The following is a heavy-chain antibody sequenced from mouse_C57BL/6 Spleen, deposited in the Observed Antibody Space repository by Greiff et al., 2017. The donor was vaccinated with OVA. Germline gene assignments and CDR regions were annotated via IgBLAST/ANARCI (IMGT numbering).Heavy chain of an antibody. D-gene: IGHD1-1*01. J-gene: IGHJ4*01. CDR2: INYDGSST. CDR1: GFTFSDYY. V-gene: IGHV5-16*01. CDR3: ARDGVYYGSSYAMDY. Sequence: EVQRVESEGGLVQPGSSMKLSCTASGFTFSDYYMAWVRQVPEKGLEWVANINYDGSSTYYLDSLKSRFIISRDNAKNILYLQMSSLKSEDTATYYCARDGVYYGSSYAMDYWGQGTSVTVSS.